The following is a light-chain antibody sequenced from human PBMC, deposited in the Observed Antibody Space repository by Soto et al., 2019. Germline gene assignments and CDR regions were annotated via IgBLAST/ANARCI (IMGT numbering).Light chain of an antibody. V-gene: IGKV3-15*01. Sequence: EIVMTQSPATLSVSPGERATLSCRASQSVNSNLAWYQQKPGQAPRLLIFGASSRANGIPARFSGSGSGTEFTLTISSLQPDDSATYFCQQYNSYSWTFGQGTKVDIK. CDR1: QSVNSN. CDR2: GAS. J-gene: IGKJ1*01. CDR3: QQYNSYSWT.